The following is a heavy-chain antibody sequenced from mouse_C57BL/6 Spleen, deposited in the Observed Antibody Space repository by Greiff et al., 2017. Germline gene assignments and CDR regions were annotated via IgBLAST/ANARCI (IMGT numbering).Heavy chain of an antibody. Sequence: EVPLQQSGAELVKPGASVKLSCTASGFNIQDYYMHWVKQRPEQGLEWIGRIDPEDGETKYAPKFQGKATITADTSSNTAYLQLSSLTSEDTAVYYCARGDSSGSAWFAYWGQGTLVTVSA. CDR1: GFNIQDYY. V-gene: IGHV14-2*01. CDR2: IDPEDGET. D-gene: IGHD3-2*02. J-gene: IGHJ3*01. CDR3: ARGDSSGSAWFAY.